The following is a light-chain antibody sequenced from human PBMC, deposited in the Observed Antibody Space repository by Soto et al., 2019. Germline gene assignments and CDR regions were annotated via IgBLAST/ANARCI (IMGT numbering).Light chain of an antibody. CDR1: SSDVGGYNS. J-gene: IGLJ1*01. CDR3: NSRAGSNSLGV. V-gene: IGLV2-8*01. Sequence: QSALTQPPSASGSPGQSVTISCTGTSSDVGGYNSVSWYQQHPGKAPKLMIYEVSRRPSGVPDRFSGSKSGNTASLTVSGLQAEDEADYYCNSRAGSNSLGVFGTGTKVTVL. CDR2: EVS.